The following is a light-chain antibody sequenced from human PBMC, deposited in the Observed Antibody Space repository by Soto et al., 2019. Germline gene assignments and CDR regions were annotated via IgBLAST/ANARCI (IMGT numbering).Light chain of an antibody. CDR1: NSDVGGYHY. V-gene: IGLV2-14*01. Sequence: QAVVTQPASVSGSPGQSITISCTGTNSDVGGYHYVSWYQQHPGKAPKLMIYDVTNRPSGVSNRFAGSRSGNTASLTISGLQAEDEADYYCSSYTSGSTYVFGPGTKLTVL. J-gene: IGLJ1*01. CDR2: DVT. CDR3: SSYTSGSTYV.